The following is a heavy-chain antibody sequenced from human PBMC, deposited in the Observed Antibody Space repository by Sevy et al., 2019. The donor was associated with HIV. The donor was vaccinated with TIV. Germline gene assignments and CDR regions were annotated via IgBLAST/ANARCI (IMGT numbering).Heavy chain of an antibody. J-gene: IGHJ4*02. CDR1: GYTFTGYY. Sequence: ASVKVSCKASGYTFTGYYMHWVRQAPGHGLEWMGWINPNSGGTNYAQKFQGRVTMTRDTSISTAYMELSRLRSDDTAVYYCARDHAYYYDSSGYNGGDYWGQGTLVTVSS. CDR2: INPNSGGT. CDR3: ARDHAYYYDSSGYNGGDY. V-gene: IGHV1-2*02. D-gene: IGHD3-22*01.